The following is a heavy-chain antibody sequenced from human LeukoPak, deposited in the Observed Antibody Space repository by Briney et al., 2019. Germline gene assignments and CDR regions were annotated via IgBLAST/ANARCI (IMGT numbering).Heavy chain of an antibody. CDR3: ARLGTGATGLGWFDP. CDR2: IYTSGST. V-gene: IGHV4-4*09. D-gene: IGHD1-26*01. J-gene: IGHJ5*02. CDR1: GGSISSYY. Sequence: SETLSLTCTVSGGSISSYYWNWIRQPPGKGLEWIGYIYTSGSTNYNPSLKSRVTISVDTSKNQFSLKLSSVTAADTAVYYCARLGTGATGLGWFDPWGQGTLVTVSS.